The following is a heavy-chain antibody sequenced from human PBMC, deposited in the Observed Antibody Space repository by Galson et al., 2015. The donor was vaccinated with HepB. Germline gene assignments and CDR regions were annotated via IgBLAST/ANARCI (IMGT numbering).Heavy chain of an antibody. CDR2: ISGSGGST. J-gene: IGHJ4*02. CDR1: GFTFSSYA. D-gene: IGHD1-26*01. Sequence: SLRLSCAASGFTFSSYAMSWVRQAPGKGLEWVSAISGSGGSTYYADSVKGRFTISRDNSKNTLYLQMNSLRAEDTAVYYCAKVQVGGRHFDYWVQGTLVPVSS. CDR3: AKVQVGGRHFDY. V-gene: IGHV3-23*01.